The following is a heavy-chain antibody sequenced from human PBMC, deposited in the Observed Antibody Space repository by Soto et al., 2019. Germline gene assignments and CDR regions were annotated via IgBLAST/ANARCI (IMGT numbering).Heavy chain of an antibody. J-gene: IGHJ5*02. V-gene: IGHV1-18*01. CDR3: TRWTVTNNWFDP. Sequence: QVQLVQSGPEVKKPGASVTVSCKTSGYTFTNYRIGSVRQAPGQGLEWMGWISTYTGNTKSVQKFQGRVTLTTDTSTSTAYMDLRSLTSDYTAVYYCTRWTVTNNWFDPWGQGTLVTVSS. D-gene: IGHD4-17*01. CDR2: ISTYTGNT. CDR1: GYTFTNYR.